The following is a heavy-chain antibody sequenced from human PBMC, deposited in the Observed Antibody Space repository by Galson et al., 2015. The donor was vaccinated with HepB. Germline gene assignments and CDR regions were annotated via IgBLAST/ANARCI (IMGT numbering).Heavy chain of an antibody. V-gene: IGHV3-48*03. CDR1: GFSLTNYE. D-gene: IGHD2-15*01. Sequence: SLRLSCAASGFSLTNYEMNWVRQAPGTGLERLSYISSGGNTIYYADSVKGRFTISRDNAKSTLYPQMNSLRAEDTAVYYCAREGRVAITYFDYWGQGTLVTVSS. CDR2: ISSGGNTI. CDR3: AREGRVAITYFDY. J-gene: IGHJ4*02.